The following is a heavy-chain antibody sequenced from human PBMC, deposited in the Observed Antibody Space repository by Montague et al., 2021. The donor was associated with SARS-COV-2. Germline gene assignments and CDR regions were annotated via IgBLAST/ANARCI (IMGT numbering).Heavy chain of an antibody. V-gene: IGHV2-70*01. CDR1: GFSLSTSGMC. D-gene: IGHD3-9*01. CDR3: ARTHYDILAGYYIAFDY. Sequence: PALVKPTQTLTLTCTFSGFSLSTSGMCVSWIRQPPGKAPEWLAHIDWDDDKYYSTSLKTRLTISKDTSKIQVVLTMTNMDPVDTATYYCARTHYDILAGYYIAFDYWGQGTLVTVSS. CDR2: IDWDDDK. J-gene: IGHJ4*02.